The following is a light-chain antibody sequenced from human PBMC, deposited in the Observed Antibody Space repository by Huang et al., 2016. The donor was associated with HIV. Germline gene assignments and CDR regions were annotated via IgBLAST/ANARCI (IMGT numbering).Light chain of an antibody. CDR1: QDIRNY. CDR3: QQYDNRYT. Sequence: DIPMTQSPSSLSASVGDRVTITCQASQDIRNYLNWYQQKPGKAPTLLIYGASNLETGVPSRFNGSGSGTDFTFTISSLQSEDIATYYCQQYDNRYTFGQGTKLEIK. J-gene: IGKJ2*01. CDR2: GAS. V-gene: IGKV1-33*01.